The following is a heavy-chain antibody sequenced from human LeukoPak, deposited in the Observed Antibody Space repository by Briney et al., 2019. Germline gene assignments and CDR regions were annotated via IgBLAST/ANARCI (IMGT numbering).Heavy chain of an antibody. CDR2: IRYDGSNK. Sequence: GGSLRLSCAASGFTFSSYGMHWVRQAPGKGLEWVAFIRYDGSNKYYADSVKGRFTISRDNSKNTLYLQMNSLRAEDTAVYYCAKGGSSTSMTYFDYWGQGTLVTVSS. J-gene: IGHJ4*02. CDR1: GFTFSSYG. CDR3: AKGGSSTSMTYFDY. D-gene: IGHD2-2*01. V-gene: IGHV3-30*02.